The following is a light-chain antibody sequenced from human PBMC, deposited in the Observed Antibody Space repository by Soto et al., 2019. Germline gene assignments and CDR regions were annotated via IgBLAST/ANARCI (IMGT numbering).Light chain of an antibody. CDR1: SSNIGSNT. CDR2: SNN. J-gene: IGLJ3*02. CDR3: AAWDDSHWV. Sequence: QSALTQPPSASGTPGQRVTISCSGSSSNIGSNTVNWYQQLPGTAPKLLIYSNNQRPSGVPDRFSGSKSGTSASLAISGLQSEDEADYYCAAWDDSHWVFGGGTKVTVL. V-gene: IGLV1-44*01.